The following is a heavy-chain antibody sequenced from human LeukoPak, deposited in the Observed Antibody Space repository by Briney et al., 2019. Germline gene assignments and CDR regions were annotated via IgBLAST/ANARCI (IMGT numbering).Heavy chain of an antibody. CDR2: IRSKAYGGTI. D-gene: IGHD2-2*01. V-gene: IGHV3-49*04. CDR3: ARAYPQHTSPYYFDY. Sequence: GGSLRLSCIASGYTFGDYAITWVRQAPGKGLEWVAMIRSKAYGGTIEYAASVKGRFTISRDDSKSIAYLQMNSLKTEDTAVYYCARAYPQHTSPYYFDYWGQGTLVTVSS. J-gene: IGHJ4*02. CDR1: GYTFGDYA.